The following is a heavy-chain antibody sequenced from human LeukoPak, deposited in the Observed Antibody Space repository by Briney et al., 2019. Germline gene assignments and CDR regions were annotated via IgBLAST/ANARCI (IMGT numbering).Heavy chain of an antibody. V-gene: IGHV6-1*01. CDR2: TYYRSKWYN. CDR1: GGSVSSNSAA. Sequence: SQTLSLTCVISGGSVSSNSAAWNWIRQSPSRGLEWLGRTYYRSKWYNDYAVSVKSRITINPDTSKNQFSLQLNSVTPEDTAVYYCARGDGVGPNSYFDLWGRGTLVTVSS. CDR3: ARGDGVGPNSYFDL. J-gene: IGHJ2*01. D-gene: IGHD3-10*01.